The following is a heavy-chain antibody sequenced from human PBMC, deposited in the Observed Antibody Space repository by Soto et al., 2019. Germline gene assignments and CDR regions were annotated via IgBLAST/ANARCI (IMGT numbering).Heavy chain of an antibody. CDR2: IGKNGRDI. CDR3: AKDALAKDGIWVMDY. D-gene: IGHD3-16*01. CDR1: GFIFSEYE. Sequence: PGGSLRLSCEVSGFIFSEYEFNWVRQAPGKGLEWVSYIGKNGRDIYDADSVKGRFTISRDDDKSTLYLEMNSLRAEDTAVYYCAKDALAKDGIWVMDYWGQGTGVSVS. J-gene: IGHJ4*02. V-gene: IGHV3-48*03.